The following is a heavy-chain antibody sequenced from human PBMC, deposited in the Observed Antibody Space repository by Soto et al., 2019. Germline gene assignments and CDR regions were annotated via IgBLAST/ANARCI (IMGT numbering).Heavy chain of an antibody. CDR2: ISWNSAAI. CDR1: GFTFDDYA. D-gene: IGHD6-13*01. Sequence: SLRLSCAASGFTFDDYAIHWFRQAPGKGLEWVSGISWNSAAIDYAVSVKGRFTIVRDNAMNSLYLQMNHLRPEDTAFYYCAKDRGSSSWDPIFDFWGQGILVTVS. V-gene: IGHV3-9*01. CDR3: AKDRGSSSWDPIFDF. J-gene: IGHJ4*02.